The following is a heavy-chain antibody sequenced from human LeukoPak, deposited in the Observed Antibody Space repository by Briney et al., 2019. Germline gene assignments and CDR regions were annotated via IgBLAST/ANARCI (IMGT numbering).Heavy chain of an antibody. CDR1: GVTLSTYA. V-gene: IGHV3-23*01. D-gene: IGHD2-8*02. CDR2: ISSSGSGDNT. J-gene: IGHJ4*02. Sequence: GGSLRLSCAASGVTLSTYAMSWARQAPGKGLEWVSGISSSGSGDNTYYADSVKGRFTISRDSSENMVYLQMNSLRAEDTAVYYCTRRAGGNLYDLDNWGRGTLVTVSS. CDR3: TRRAGGNLYDLDN.